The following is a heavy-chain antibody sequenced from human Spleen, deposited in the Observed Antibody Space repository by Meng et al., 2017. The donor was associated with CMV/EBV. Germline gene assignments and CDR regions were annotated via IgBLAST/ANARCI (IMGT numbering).Heavy chain of an antibody. CDR3: VGFGVAITNGLDV. CDR1: GFTFSSYE. D-gene: IGHD3-3*01. Sequence: GESLKISCGASGFTFSSYEMNWVRQAPGKGLEWVSSISTTSSYIYYADSMKGRFTISRDNAKNSLYLQMNSLRAEDTAVYYCVGFGVAITNGLDVWGQGTTVTVSS. V-gene: IGHV3-21*01. J-gene: IGHJ6*02. CDR2: ISTTSSYI.